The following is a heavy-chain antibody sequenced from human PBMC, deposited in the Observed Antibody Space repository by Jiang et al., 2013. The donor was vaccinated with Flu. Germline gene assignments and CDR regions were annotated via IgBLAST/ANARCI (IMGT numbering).Heavy chain of an antibody. CDR1: GGSISSGGYY. D-gene: IGHD5-12*01. CDR3: ARDRGGYAYYFDY. Sequence: GSGLVKPSQTLSLTCTVSGGSISSGGYYWSWIRQHPGKGLEWIGYIYYSGSTYYNPSLKSRVTISVDTSKNQFSLKLSSVTAADTAVYYCARDRGGYAYYFDYWGQGTLVTVSS. CDR2: IYYSGST. J-gene: IGHJ4*02. V-gene: IGHV4-31*03.